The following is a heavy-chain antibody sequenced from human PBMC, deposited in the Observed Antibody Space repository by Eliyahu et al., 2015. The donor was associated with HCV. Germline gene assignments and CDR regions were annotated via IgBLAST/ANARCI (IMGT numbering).Heavy chain of an antibody. V-gene: IGHV3-21*01. CDR1: GFTFSSYS. Sequence: EVQLVESGGGLVKPGGSLRLSCAASGFTFSSYSMNWIRQAPGKGLGWVSSISNSNTYIYYADSLKGRLTISRDNAKNSLYLQLNSLRAEDTAVYYCARATLTSSWTFDNWGQGTLVTVSS. CDR3: ARATLTSSWTFDN. D-gene: IGHD2-2*01. J-gene: IGHJ4*02. CDR2: ISNSNTYI.